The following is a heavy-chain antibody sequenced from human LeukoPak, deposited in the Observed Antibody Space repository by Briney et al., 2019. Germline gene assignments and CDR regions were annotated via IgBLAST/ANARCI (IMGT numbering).Heavy chain of an antibody. J-gene: IGHJ4*02. V-gene: IGHV4-34*01. CDR2: INHSGST. D-gene: IGHD3-10*01. CDR3: ARRYGSGRDY. CDR1: GGPFSGYY. Sequence: SETLSLTCAVYGGPFSGYYWSWIRQPPGKGLEWIGEINHSGSTNYNPSLKSRVTISVDTSKNQFSLKLSSVTAADTAVYYCARRYGSGRDYWGQGTLVTVSS.